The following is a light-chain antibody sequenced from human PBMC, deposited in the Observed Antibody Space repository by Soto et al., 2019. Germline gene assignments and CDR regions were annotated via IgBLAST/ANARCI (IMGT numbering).Light chain of an antibody. V-gene: IGKV3-20*01. J-gene: IGKJ2*01. Sequence: EIVLTQSPGTLSLSPGERATLSCRASQSVSSSYLAWYQXXXXQAPRLLIYGASSRATGIPDRFSGSGSGTDFTLTISRLEPEDFAVYYCQQYGSSLYTFGQGTKLEIK. CDR3: QQYGSSLYT. CDR1: QSVSSSY. CDR2: GAS.